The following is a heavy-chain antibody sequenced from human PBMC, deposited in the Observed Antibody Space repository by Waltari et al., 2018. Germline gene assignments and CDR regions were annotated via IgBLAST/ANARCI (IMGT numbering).Heavy chain of an antibody. Sequence: QVQLVQSGAEVKKPGSSVKVSCKASGGTFSSYAISWVRQAPGQGLGWMGRVSPILGKANYARKFKGRVTITANKSTSTAYMERSSLRSEDTAVYYWARDQGGRDGGNSGLLWYFDLWGRGTLVTVSS. CDR2: VSPILGKA. J-gene: IGHJ2*01. CDR1: GGTFSSYA. CDR3: ARDQGGRDGGNSGLLWYFDL. D-gene: IGHD2-21*02. V-gene: IGHV1-69*04.